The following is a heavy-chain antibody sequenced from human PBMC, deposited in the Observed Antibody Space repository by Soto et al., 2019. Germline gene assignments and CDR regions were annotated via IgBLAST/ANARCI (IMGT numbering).Heavy chain of an antibody. CDR2: IAYDGSNR. D-gene: IGHD1-1*01. CDR1: GFSISRSA. Sequence: QVQLVESGGGVVQPGRSLRLSCAASGFSISRSAMHWVRQAPGKGLEWGAVIAYDGSNRWYADSAKGRFTISRDNSKNPVYLQMSSLRGEDTAVYYCARDLQAGTDNVNWFAPWGQGTLVTVSS. J-gene: IGHJ5*02. CDR3: ARDLQAGTDNVNWFAP. V-gene: IGHV3-30*04.